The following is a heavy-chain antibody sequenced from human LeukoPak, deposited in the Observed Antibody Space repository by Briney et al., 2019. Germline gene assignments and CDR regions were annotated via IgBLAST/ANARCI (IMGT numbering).Heavy chain of an antibody. V-gene: IGHV4-34*01. Sequence: SETLSLTCAVYGGSFSGYYWSWIRQPPGKRLEWIGEINHSGSTNYNPSLKSRVTISVDTSKNQFSLKLSSVTAADTAVYYCARKQAGSGRGYFDYWGQGTLVTVSS. CDR2: INHSGST. D-gene: IGHD3-10*01. J-gene: IGHJ4*02. CDR1: GGSFSGYY. CDR3: ARKQAGSGRGYFDY.